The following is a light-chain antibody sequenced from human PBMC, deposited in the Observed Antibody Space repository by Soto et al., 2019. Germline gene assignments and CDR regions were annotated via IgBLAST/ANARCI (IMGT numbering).Light chain of an antibody. CDR2: DAS. J-gene: IGKJ4*01. V-gene: IGKV3-11*01. Sequence: EIVLTQSPATLCLSPGERATLSCRASQSVSNYLAWYQQKPGQAPRLLIYDASNRATGTPVRFRGSGSGTDFTLTISSLEPEDSAVYYCQHCSSWPLSFGGGTKVEI. CDR3: QHCSSWPLS. CDR1: QSVSNY.